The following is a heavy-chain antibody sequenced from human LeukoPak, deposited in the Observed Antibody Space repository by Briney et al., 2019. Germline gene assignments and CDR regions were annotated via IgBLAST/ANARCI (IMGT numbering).Heavy chain of an antibody. CDR1: GYTFTSYG. Sequence: ASVKVSCKASGYTFTSYGISWVRQAPGQGLEWMGWISAYNGNTNYAQKLQGRVTMTTDTSTSTAYMELRSLRSDDTAVYYCAREVIGSSWHTGAVDIWGQGTMVTVSP. J-gene: IGHJ3*02. V-gene: IGHV1-18*01. D-gene: IGHD6-13*01. CDR3: AREVIGSSWHTGAVDI. CDR2: ISAYNGNT.